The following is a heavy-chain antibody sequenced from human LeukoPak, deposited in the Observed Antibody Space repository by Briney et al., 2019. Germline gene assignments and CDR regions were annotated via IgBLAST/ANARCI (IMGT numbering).Heavy chain of an antibody. CDR3: AKAGGPDYYYGMDV. V-gene: IGHV3-9*01. CDR2: ISWNSGSI. CDR1: GFTFDDYA. D-gene: IGHD3-10*01. J-gene: IGHJ6*02. Sequence: GGSLRLSCAAPGFTFDDYAMHWVRQAPGKGLEWVSGISWNSGSIGYADSVKGRFTISRDNAKNSLYLQMNSLRAEDTALYYCAKAGGPDYYYGMDVWGQGTTVTVSS.